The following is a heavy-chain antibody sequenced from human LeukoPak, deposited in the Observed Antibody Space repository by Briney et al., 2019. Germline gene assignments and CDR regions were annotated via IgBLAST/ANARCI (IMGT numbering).Heavy chain of an antibody. CDR2: ISGSGGST. CDR1: GFTFSSYG. Sequence: GGSLRLSCAASGFTFSSYGISWVRQAPGKGLEWASAISGSGGSTYYADSVKGRFTISRDNSKNTLYLQMNSLRAEDTAVYYCAKVTEPSCGGGCYSFDYWGQGTLVTVSS. J-gene: IGHJ4*02. V-gene: IGHV3-23*01. CDR3: AKVTEPSCGGGCYSFDY. D-gene: IGHD2-15*01.